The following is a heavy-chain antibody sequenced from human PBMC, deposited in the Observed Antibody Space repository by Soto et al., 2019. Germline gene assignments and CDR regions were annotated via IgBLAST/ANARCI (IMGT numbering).Heavy chain of an antibody. Sequence: PGGSLRLSCAVSGFTFSGYSMNWIRQAPGKGLEWVSYISSDGTTISYAATVKGRITVSTDNDKNSLYQQMNGLRAEDTAVYYCARPLYYYDGSCPFDYWGQGSLVSVS. J-gene: IGHJ4*02. CDR3: ARPLYYYDGSCPFDY. CDR1: GFTFSGYS. V-gene: IGHV3-11*01. D-gene: IGHD3-22*01. CDR2: ISSDGTTI.